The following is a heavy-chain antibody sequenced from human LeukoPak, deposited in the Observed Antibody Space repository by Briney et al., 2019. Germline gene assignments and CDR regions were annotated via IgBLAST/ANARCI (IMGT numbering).Heavy chain of an antibody. D-gene: IGHD2-8*01. CDR1: GFTVSSNY. CDR2: IYSGGST. V-gene: IGHV3-53*01. Sequence: PGGSLRLSCAASGFTVSSNYMSWVRQTPGKGLEWVSVIYSGGSTYYADSAKGRFTISRDNSKNTLYLQMNSLRAEDTAAYYCARDPGLMDVRGAFDIWGQGTMVTVSS. CDR3: ARDPGLMDVRGAFDI. J-gene: IGHJ3*02.